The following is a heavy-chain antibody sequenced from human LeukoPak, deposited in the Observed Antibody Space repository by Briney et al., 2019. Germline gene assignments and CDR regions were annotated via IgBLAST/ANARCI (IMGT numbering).Heavy chain of an antibody. CDR1: GYTFTGYY. D-gene: IGHD6-13*01. Sequence: SCKASGYTFTGYYIHWVRQAPGKGLEWVAVIWYDGSNKYYADSVKGRFTISRDYSKNTLYLQMNSLRAEDTALYYCARDPPHYSSSWYYFDYWGQGTLVTVSS. V-gene: IGHV3-33*01. CDR2: IWYDGSNK. J-gene: IGHJ4*02. CDR3: ARDPPHYSSSWYYFDY.